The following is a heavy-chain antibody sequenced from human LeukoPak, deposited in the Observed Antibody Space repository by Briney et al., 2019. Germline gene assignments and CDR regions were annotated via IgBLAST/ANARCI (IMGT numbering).Heavy chain of an antibody. CDR1: GGSISSYY. J-gene: IGHJ6*03. CDR2: IYYSGST. Sequence: PSETLSLTCTVSGGSISSYYWSWIRQPPGKGLEWIGYIYYSGSTNYNPSLKSRVTISVDTSKNQFSLKLSSVTAADTAVYYCGRDRTTLTTYYMDVWGKGTTVTVSS. V-gene: IGHV4-59*01. CDR3: GRDRTTLTTYYMDV. D-gene: IGHD1-14*01.